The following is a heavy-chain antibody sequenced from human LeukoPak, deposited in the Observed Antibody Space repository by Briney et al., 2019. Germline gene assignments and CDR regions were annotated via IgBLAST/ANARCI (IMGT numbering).Heavy chain of an antibody. Sequence: GASVKVSCKASGYTFTSYYMHWVRQAPGQGLEWMGIIYPSGGSTSYAQKFQGRVTMTRDTSTSTVYMELSSLRSDDTAVYYCARDSGLVVVAATPAHNWFDPWGQGTLVTVSS. CDR1: GYTFTSYY. CDR2: IYPSGGST. D-gene: IGHD2-15*01. CDR3: ARDSGLVVVAATPAHNWFDP. J-gene: IGHJ5*02. V-gene: IGHV1-46*01.